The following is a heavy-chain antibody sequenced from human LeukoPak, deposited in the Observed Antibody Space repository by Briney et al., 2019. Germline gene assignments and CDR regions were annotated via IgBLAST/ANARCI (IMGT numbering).Heavy chain of an antibody. J-gene: IGHJ3*02. Sequence: SETLSLTCTVSGGSISSYYWSWIRQPPGKGLEWIGYIYYSGSTNYNPSLKSRVTISVDTSKNQFSLKLSSVTAADTAVYYCSGWYLDAFDIWGQGTMVTASS. CDR3: SGWYLDAFDI. D-gene: IGHD6-19*01. V-gene: IGHV4-59*01. CDR1: GGSISSYY. CDR2: IYYSGST.